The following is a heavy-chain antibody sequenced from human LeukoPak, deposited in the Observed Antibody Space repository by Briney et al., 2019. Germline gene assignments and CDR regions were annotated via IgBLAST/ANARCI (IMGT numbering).Heavy chain of an antibody. D-gene: IGHD4-17*01. CDR1: GGSMRSYY. V-gene: IGHV4-34*01. CDR3: ARAPYGPEDYYFDY. CDR2: INHSGST. Sequence: SETLSLTCSVSGGSMRSYYWGWIRQPPGKGLEWIGEINHSGSTNYNPSLKSRVTISVDTSKNQFSLKLSSVTAADTAVYYCARAPYGPEDYYFDYWGQGTLVTVSS. J-gene: IGHJ4*02.